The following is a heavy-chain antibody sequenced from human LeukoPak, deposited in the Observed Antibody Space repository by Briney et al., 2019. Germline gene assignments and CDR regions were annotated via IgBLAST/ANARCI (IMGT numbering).Heavy chain of an antibody. D-gene: IGHD4-17*01. CDR3: ARGHDYGDPVDY. V-gene: IGHV1-2*02. CDR1: GYTFTGYY. Sequence: ASVKVSCKASGYTFTGYYMHWVRQAPGQGLVWMGWINPNSGGTNYAQKFQGRVTMTRDTSISTAYMELSRLRSDDTAVYYCARGHDYGDPVDYWGQGTLVTVSS. CDR2: INPNSGGT. J-gene: IGHJ4*02.